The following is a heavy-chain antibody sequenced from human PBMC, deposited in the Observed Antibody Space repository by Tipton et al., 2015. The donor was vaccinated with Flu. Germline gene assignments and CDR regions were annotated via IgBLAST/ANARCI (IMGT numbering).Heavy chain of an antibody. CDR2: IYYSGST. D-gene: IGHD2-15*01. CDR1: GGSISSSSYY. V-gene: IGHV4-39*07. J-gene: IGHJ5*02. Sequence: TLSLTCTVSGGSISSSSYYWGWIRQPSGKGLEWIGSIYYSGSTYYNPSLKSRVTISVDTSKNQFSLKLSSVTAADTAVYYCAREREGYCSGGSCYNNWFDPWGQGTLVTVSS. CDR3: AREREGYCSGGSCYNNWFDP.